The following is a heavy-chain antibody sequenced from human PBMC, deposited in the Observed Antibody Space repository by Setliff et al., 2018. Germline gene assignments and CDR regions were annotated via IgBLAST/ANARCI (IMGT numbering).Heavy chain of an antibody. CDR1: GGSISPYY. V-gene: IGHV4-59*08. CDR3: ARQDRFYDRSVFVEYFQH. CDR2: IFYSESA. Sequence: KTSETLSLTCSVSGGSISPYYWIWIRQSPGKGLEWIGYIFYSESARYNPSLESRVTMSVDTSKNQISLKLTSVTAADTAVYYCARQDRFYDRSVFVEYFQHWGQGALVTVSS. D-gene: IGHD3-22*01. J-gene: IGHJ1*01.